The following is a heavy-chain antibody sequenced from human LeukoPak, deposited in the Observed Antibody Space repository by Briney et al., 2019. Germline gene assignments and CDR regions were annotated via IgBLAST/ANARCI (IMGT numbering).Heavy chain of an antibody. CDR1: GGTFSGYA. J-gene: IGHJ4*02. CDR2: IIPIFGTA. CDR3: ARASDCSGGSCPISY. Sequence: SVKVSCKASGGTFSGYAISWVRQAPGQGLEWMGRIIPIFGTANYAQKSQGRVTITTDESTSTAYMELSSLRSEDTAVYYCARASDCSGGSCPISYWGQGTLVTVSS. D-gene: IGHD2-15*01. V-gene: IGHV1-69*05.